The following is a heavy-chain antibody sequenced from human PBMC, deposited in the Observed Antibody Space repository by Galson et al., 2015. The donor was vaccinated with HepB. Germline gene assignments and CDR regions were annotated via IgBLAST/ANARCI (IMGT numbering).Heavy chain of an antibody. CDR3: AREKVVVVAANSVYYYYGMDV. V-gene: IGHV1-69*04. D-gene: IGHD2-15*01. J-gene: IGHJ6*02. CDR2: IIPILGIA. CDR1: GGTFSSYA. Sequence: SVKVSCKASGGTFSSYAISWARQAPGQGLEWMGRIIPILGIANYAQKFQGRVTITADKSTSTAYMELSSLRSEDTAVYYCAREKVVVVAANSVYYYYGMDVWGQGTTVTVSS.